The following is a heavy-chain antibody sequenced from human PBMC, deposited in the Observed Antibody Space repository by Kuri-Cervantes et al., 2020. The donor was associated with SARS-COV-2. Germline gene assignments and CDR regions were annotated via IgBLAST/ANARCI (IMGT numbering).Heavy chain of an antibody. J-gene: IGHJ6*03. Sequence: SQTLSLTCAVYGGSFSGYYWSWIRQPPGKGLEWIGEINHSGSTNYNPSLKSRVTISVDTSKNQFSLKLSSVTAADTAVYYCARGRSDYYGILTGYSPYYYYYMDVWGKGTTVTVSS. CDR1: GGSFSGYY. CDR3: ARGRSDYYGILTGYSPYYYYYMDV. V-gene: IGHV4-34*01. D-gene: IGHD3-9*01. CDR2: INHSGST.